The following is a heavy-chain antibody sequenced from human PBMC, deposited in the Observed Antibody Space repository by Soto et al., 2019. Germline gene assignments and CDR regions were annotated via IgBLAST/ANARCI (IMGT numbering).Heavy chain of an antibody. CDR1: GFTFSSYS. V-gene: IGHV3-21*01. CDR3: ARVQYSSSWPTFDY. CDR2: ISSSSSYI. D-gene: IGHD6-13*01. Sequence: EVQLVESGGGLVKPGGSLRLSCAASGFTFSSYSMNWVRQAPGKGLEWVSSISSSSSYIYYADSVKGRFTIARDNAKNSLYLQMNSLRAEDTAVYYCARVQYSSSWPTFDYWGQGTLVTVSS. J-gene: IGHJ4*02.